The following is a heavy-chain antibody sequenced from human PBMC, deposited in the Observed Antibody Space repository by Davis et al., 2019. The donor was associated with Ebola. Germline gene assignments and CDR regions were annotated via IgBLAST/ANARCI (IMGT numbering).Heavy chain of an antibody. Sequence: ASVKVSCKASGYTFISNDINWVRQATGQGLEWMGWISASNGNTNYAQKLQGRVTMTTDSSTSTAYMELRSLRSDDTAVYYCARDLGYSSGWYHAYWGQGTLVTVSS. V-gene: IGHV1-18*01. CDR2: ISASNGNT. CDR3: ARDLGYSSGWYHAY. D-gene: IGHD6-19*01. CDR1: GYTFISND. J-gene: IGHJ4*02.